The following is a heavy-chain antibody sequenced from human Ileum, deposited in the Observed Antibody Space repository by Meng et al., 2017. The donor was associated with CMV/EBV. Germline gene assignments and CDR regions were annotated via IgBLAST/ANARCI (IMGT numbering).Heavy chain of an antibody. CDR2: INHSGST. CDR1: GGSFSGYY. Sequence: GSRRLSCAVYGGSFSGYYWSWIRQPPGKGLEWIGEINHSGSTNYNPSLKSRVTISVDTSKNQFSLKLSSVTAADTAVYYCARGTAFDIWGQGTMVTVSS. J-gene: IGHJ3*02. CDR3: ARGTAFDI. V-gene: IGHV4-34*01.